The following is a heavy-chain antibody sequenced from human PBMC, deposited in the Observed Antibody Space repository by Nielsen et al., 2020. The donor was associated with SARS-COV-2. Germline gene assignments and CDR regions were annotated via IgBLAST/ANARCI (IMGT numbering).Heavy chain of an antibody. CDR3: ARGGLPSSTSGDAFDT. V-gene: IGHV1-46*01. CDR1: GYTFTSYG. D-gene: IGHD2-2*01. Sequence: ASVKVSCKASGYTFTSYGISWVRQAPGQGLEWMGIINPSGGSTSYAQKFQGRVTMTRDTSTSTVYMELSSLRSEDTAVYYCARGGLPSSTSGDAFDTWGQGTMVTVSS. J-gene: IGHJ3*02. CDR2: INPSGGST.